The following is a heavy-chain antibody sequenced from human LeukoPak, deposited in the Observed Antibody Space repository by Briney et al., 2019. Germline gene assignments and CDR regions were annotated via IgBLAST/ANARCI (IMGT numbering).Heavy chain of an antibody. D-gene: IGHD2-15*01. Sequence: SETLSLTCAVYGGSFSGYYWSWIRQPPGKGLEWIGEINHSGSTYYNPSLKSRVTISVDTSKNQFSLKLSSVTAADTAVYYCARDREALPIRYCSGGSCYPAPFDYWGQGTLVTVSS. J-gene: IGHJ4*02. V-gene: IGHV4-34*09. CDR2: INHSGST. CDR3: ARDREALPIRYCSGGSCYPAPFDY. CDR1: GGSFSGYY.